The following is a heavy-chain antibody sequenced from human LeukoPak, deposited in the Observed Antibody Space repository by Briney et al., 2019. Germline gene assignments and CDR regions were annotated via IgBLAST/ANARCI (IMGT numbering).Heavy chain of an antibody. CDR2: ISYDGSNK. V-gene: IGHV3-30*18. D-gene: IGHD3-9*01. CDR3: AKGNPRIHDILTGLDY. CDR1: GFTFSSYG. J-gene: IGHJ4*02. Sequence: QTGGSLRLSCAASGFTFSSYGMHWVRQAPGKGLEWVAVISYDGSNKYYADSVKGRFTISRDNSKNTLYLQMNSLRAEDTAVYYCAKGNPRIHDILTGLDYWGQGTLVTVSS.